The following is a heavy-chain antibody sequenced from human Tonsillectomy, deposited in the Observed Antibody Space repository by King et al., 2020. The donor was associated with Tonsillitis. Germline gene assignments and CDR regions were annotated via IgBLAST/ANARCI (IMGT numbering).Heavy chain of an antibody. CDR2: ISWDGRTS. V-gene: IGHV3-43D*03. D-gene: IGHD3-10*01. Sequence: VQLVESGGVVVQPGGSLRLSCAASGFTFDDFDMHWVRQGPETGLEWVSLISWDGRTSFYADSVKGRFTISRDNSKNSLYLQMNSLRPEDTAVYYCAKYMFAAGGYYNATMNSFDYWGRGTLVTVSS. J-gene: IGHJ4*02. CDR3: AKYMFAAGGYYNATMNSFDY. CDR1: GFTFDDFD.